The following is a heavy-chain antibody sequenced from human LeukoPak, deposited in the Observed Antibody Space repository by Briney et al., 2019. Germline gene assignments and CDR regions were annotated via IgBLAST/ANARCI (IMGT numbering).Heavy chain of an antibody. V-gene: IGHV4-59*01. D-gene: IGHD3-10*01. J-gene: IGHJ4*02. Sequence: SETLSLTCTVSDDSITIYYWSWIRQPPGKGLEWIGYIDHTGSTNYNPSLNSRVTISRDTSKNHFSLKLSSATAADTAVYYCARGGPYGLGRYFDYWGQGTLVTVSS. CDR2: IDHTGST. CDR3: ARGGPYGLGRYFDY. CDR1: DDSITIYY.